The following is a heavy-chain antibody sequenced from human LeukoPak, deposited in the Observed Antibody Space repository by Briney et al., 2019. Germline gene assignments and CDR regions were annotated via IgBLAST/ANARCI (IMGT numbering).Heavy chain of an antibody. D-gene: IGHD5-18*01. CDR2: IKQDGSAK. CDR1: GFSFSSYW. J-gene: IGHJ4*02. CDR3: AGGEGYIVTK. V-gene: IGHV3-7*04. Sequence: GGSLRLSCPASGFSFSSYWMNWIRQAPGKGLEWVANIKQDGSAKNYVDSVKGRFTISRDNAKNSLYLAMNSVRAEDTAVYYCAGGEGYIVTKWGQGTLVTVSS.